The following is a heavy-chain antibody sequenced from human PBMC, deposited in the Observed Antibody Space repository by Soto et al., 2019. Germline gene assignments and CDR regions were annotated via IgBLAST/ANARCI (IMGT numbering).Heavy chain of an antibody. D-gene: IGHD5-18*01. J-gene: IGHJ5*02. V-gene: IGHV1-69*13. CDR2: IIPIFGTA. CDR1: GGTFSSYA. Sequence: SVKVSCKASGGTFSSYAISWVRQAPGQGLEWMGGIIPIFGTANYAQKFQGRVTITADESTSTAYMELSSLRSEDTAVYYCAREWPPDTAMAMNWLHPWGQGTVVTVYS. CDR3: AREWPPDTAMAMNWLHP.